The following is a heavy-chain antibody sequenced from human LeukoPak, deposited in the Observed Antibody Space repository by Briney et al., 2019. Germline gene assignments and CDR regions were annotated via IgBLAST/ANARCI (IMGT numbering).Heavy chain of an antibody. Sequence: GGSLRLSCAASGFTFDDYGMSWVRQAPGKGLEWVSGINWNGGSTGYADSVKGRFTISRDNAKNSLYLQMNSLRAEDTALYYCARDFPVWFGESLSAFYFDYWGQGTLVTVSS. CDR3: ARDFPVWFGESLSAFYFDY. CDR2: INWNGGST. J-gene: IGHJ4*02. V-gene: IGHV3-20*04. D-gene: IGHD3-10*01. CDR1: GFTFDDYG.